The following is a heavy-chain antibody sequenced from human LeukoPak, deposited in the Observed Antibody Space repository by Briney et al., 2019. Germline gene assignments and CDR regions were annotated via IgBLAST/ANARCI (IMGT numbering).Heavy chain of an antibody. V-gene: IGHV3-30*03. D-gene: IGHD3-3*01. Sequence: GGSLRLSCAVSGFTFSSSAMHWVRQAPGKGLEWVAVISYDESNKYYADSVKGRFTISRDNSKNTLYLQMNSLRAEDTAVYYCARGTDTKPFWSGYWVDVWGQGTTVTVSS. CDR1: GFTFSSSA. J-gene: IGHJ6*02. CDR2: ISYDESNK. CDR3: ARGTDTKPFWSGYWVDV.